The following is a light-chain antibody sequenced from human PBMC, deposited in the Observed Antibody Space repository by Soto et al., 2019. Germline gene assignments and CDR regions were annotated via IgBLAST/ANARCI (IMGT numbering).Light chain of an antibody. Sequence: QSALTQPASVSGSPGQSITISCTGISSDVGGHKYVSWYQQHPDKAPKVLIFEVSNRPSGISNRFSGSKSGNTASLTISGLQAEDEADYYCSSYTSSTTSVVFGGGTKVTVL. V-gene: IGLV2-14*01. J-gene: IGLJ2*01. CDR2: EVS. CDR1: SSDVGGHKY. CDR3: SSYTSSTTSVV.